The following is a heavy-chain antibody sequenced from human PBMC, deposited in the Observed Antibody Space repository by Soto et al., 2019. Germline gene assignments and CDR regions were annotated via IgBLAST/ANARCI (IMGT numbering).Heavy chain of an antibody. V-gene: IGHV3-15*07. J-gene: IGHJ6*02. CDR3: TTCITMVRGAPYYYYGMDV. CDR2: IKSKTDGGTT. CDR1: GFTFSNAW. D-gene: IGHD3-10*01. Sequence: GGSLRLSCAASGFTFSNAWMNWVRQAPGKGLEWVGRIKSKTDGGTTDYAAPVKGRFTISRDDSKNTLYLQMNSLKTEDTAVYYCTTCITMVRGAPYYYYGMDVWGQGTTVTVSS.